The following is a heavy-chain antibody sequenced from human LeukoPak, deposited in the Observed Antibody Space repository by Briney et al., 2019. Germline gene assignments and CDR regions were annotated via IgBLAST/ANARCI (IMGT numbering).Heavy chain of an antibody. CDR1: GGSISGYY. D-gene: IGHD3-10*01. CDR2: IYYMGST. V-gene: IGHV4-59*08. J-gene: IGHJ6*02. CDR3: ARHEYNYGSGTYYYYGMDV. Sequence: PSETLSLTCTVSGGSISGYYWNWIRQPPGKGLEWIGYIYYMGSTNYNPSLKSRVTVSADTSENQFSLKLSPVTAADTAVYYCARHEYNYGSGTYYYYGMDVWGQGTTVTVSS.